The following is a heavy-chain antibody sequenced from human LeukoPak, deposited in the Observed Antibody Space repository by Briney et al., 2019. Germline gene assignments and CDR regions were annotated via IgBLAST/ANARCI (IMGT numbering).Heavy chain of an antibody. CDR1: RGSISSYY. V-gene: IGHV4-59*01. J-gene: IGHJ4*02. D-gene: IGHD3/OR15-3a*01. Sequence: PSETLSLTCTVSRGSISSYYWSWIRQPPGKGLEWIGYIYYSGSTNYNPSLKSRVTISVDTSKNQFSLKLSSVTAADTAVYYCARSHSVWTSFDYWGQGTLVTVSS. CDR2: IYYSGST. CDR3: ARSHSVWTSFDY.